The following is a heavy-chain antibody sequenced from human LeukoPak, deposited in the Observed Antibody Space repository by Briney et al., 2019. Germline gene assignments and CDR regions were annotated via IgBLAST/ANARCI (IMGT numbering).Heavy chain of an antibody. CDR3: ARYGSGSYYRSFDP. D-gene: IGHD3-10*01. Sequence: PSETLSLTCTVSGGSISSSSYYWGWIRQPPGKGLEWIGSIYYSGSTYYSPSLKSRVTISVDTPKNQFSLKLSSVTAADTAVYYCARYGSGSYYRSFDPWGQGTLVTVSS. CDR2: IYYSGST. V-gene: IGHV4-39*01. J-gene: IGHJ5*02. CDR1: GGSISSSSYY.